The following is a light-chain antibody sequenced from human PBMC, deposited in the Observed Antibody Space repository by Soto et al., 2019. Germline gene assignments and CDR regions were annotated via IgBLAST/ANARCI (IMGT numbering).Light chain of an antibody. CDR3: DSYTSSSTYV. CDR1: SSDVGGYDY. CDR2: GVS. V-gene: IGLV2-14*01. J-gene: IGLJ1*01. Sequence: QSALTQPASVSGSPGQSIAISCIGTSSDVGGYDYVSRYLQHPGKAPKLIIYGVSKRPSGVSDRFSGSKSGNTASLTISGLQAEDEADYYCDSYTSSSTYVFGSGTKLTVL.